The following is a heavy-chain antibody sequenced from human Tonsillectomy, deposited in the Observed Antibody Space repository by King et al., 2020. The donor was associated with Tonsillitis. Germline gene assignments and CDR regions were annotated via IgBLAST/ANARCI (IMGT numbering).Heavy chain of an antibody. Sequence: VQLQQWGAGLLKPSETLSLTCAVYGGSFSGYYWSWIRQPPGKGLEWIGEINHSVSTNYNPSLKSRVTISLDTSKNQFSLKLSSVTAADTAVYYCAREGIVVVVAATPEYYYYMDVWGKGTTVTVSS. CDR2: INHSVST. J-gene: IGHJ6*03. D-gene: IGHD2-15*01. CDR3: AREGIVVVVAATPEYYYYMDV. V-gene: IGHV4-34*01. CDR1: GGSFSGYY.